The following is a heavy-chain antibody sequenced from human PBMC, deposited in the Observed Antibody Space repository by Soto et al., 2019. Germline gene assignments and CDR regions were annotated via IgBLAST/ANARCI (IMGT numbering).Heavy chain of an antibody. CDR1: GFTFSSYA. CDR3: TSCGGDCYSFDY. CDR2: ISYDGSNK. J-gene: IGHJ4*02. Sequence: QGQLVESGGGVVQPGRSLRLSCAASGFTFSSYAMHWVRQAPGKGLEWVAVISYDGSNKYYADSVKGRFTISRDNSKNTLYLQMNSLRAEDTAVYYCTSCGGDCYSFDYWGQGSLVTVSS. D-gene: IGHD2-21*02. V-gene: IGHV3-30-3*01.